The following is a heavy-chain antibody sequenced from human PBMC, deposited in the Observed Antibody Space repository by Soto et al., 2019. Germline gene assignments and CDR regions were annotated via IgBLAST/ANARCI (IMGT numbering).Heavy chain of an antibody. CDR3: ASSRYHSSGYYYTAHFDY. V-gene: IGHV3-33*01. CDR1: GFTFSSYG. CDR2: IWYDGSNK. Sequence: QVQLVESGGGVVQPGRSLRLSCAASGFTFSSYGMHWVRQAPGNGLEWVAVIWYDGSNKYYADSVKGRFTISRDNSKNTLYLQMNSLRAEDTAVYYCASSRYHSSGYYYTAHFDYWGQGTLVTVSS. J-gene: IGHJ4*02. D-gene: IGHD3-22*01.